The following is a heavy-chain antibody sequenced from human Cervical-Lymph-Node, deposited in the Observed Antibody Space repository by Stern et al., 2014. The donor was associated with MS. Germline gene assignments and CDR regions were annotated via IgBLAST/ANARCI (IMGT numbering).Heavy chain of an antibody. D-gene: IGHD6-25*01. CDR3: ARINAAADGTGVDY. CDR1: GVSLSTSGMY. CDR2: IDWDDDK. Sequence: QVTLKESGPALVKPTQTLTLTCTFSGVSLSTSGMYVSWLRQSPGTAPEWLALIDWDDDKYLSTSLKTRLTISKDTSKNQVVLRMTNMDPVDTATYYCARINAAADGTGVDYWGQGTLVTVSS. V-gene: IGHV2-70*01. J-gene: IGHJ4*02.